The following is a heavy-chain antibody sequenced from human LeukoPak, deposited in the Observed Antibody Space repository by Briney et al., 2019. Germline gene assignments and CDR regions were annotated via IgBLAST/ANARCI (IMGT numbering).Heavy chain of an antibody. Sequence: SETLSLTCAVYGGSFSGYYWSWIRQPPGKGLEWIGEINHSGGTNYNPSLKSRVTISVDTSKNQFSLKLSSVTAADTAVYYCARGPSTYYDFWSGYNWFDPWGQGTLVTVSS. CDR1: GGSFSGYY. CDR2: INHSGGT. J-gene: IGHJ5*02. CDR3: ARGPSTYYDFWSGYNWFDP. V-gene: IGHV4-34*01. D-gene: IGHD3-3*01.